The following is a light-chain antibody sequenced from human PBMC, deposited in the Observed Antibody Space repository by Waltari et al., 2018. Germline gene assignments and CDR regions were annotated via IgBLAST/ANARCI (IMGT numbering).Light chain of an antibody. J-gene: IGKJ1*01. Sequence: DIQMTQYPSSLSASIGDRVTITCRASQSISTYLNWYQQKHGKVPKLLIYCASTLQSAVPSRVSASGFGTNFNLTISSLQPEDVATYYCQQSYSTPWRFGQGTKVEIK. CDR3: QQSYSTPWR. CDR2: CAS. V-gene: IGKV1-39*01. CDR1: QSISTY.